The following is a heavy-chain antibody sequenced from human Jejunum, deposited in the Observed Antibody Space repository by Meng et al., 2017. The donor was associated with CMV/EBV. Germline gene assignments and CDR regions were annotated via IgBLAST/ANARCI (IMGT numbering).Heavy chain of an antibody. D-gene: IGHD3-22*01. J-gene: IGHJ4*02. V-gene: IGHV3-48*04. Sequence: FSSYTMNWVRQAPGKGLEWFSYISSSIITTSYADSVKGRFIISRDNARNSLYLQMNSLRAEDTAVYYCARLTWANHYDTSGYYFDNWGQGALVTVSS. CDR1: FSSYT. CDR3: ARLTWANHYDTSGYYFDN. CDR2: ISSSIITT.